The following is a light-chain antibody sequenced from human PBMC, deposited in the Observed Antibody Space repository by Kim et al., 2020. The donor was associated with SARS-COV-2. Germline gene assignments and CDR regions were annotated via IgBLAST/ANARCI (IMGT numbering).Light chain of an antibody. CDR3: NSRDSSGDHLV. V-gene: IGLV3-19*01. CDR2: GKN. Sequence: ALGQTVRITCLGDSLRSYYASWYQQKPGQAPVLVIYGKNNRPSGMPDRFSVSSSGNTASLTITGAQAEDEADYYCNSRDSSGDHLVFGGGTQLTVL. CDR1: SLRSYY. J-gene: IGLJ2*01.